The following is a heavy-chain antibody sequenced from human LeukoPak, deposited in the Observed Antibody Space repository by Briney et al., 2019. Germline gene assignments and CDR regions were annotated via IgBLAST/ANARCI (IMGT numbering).Heavy chain of an antibody. D-gene: IGHD5-24*01. V-gene: IGHV3-43*02. CDR3: AKGLHGVSFSFDY. Sequence: GGSLRLSCAASGFTFGDYSMHWVRQPPPKGRDWVSLINGDGLTAHYGDSVRGRFTISRNNSKPSLYLQMNGLTTEDTAFYCCAKGLHGVSFSFDYWGRGTLVTVSS. J-gene: IGHJ4*02. CDR2: INGDGLTA. CDR1: GFTFGDYS.